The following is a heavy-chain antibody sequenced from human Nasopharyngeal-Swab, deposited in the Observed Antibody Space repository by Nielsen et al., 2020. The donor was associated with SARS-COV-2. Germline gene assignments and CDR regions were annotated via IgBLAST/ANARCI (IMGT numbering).Heavy chain of an antibody. J-gene: IGHJ6*02. CDR2: IYYSGST. Sequence: WIRQPPGKGLEWIGYIYYSGSTNYNPSLKSRVTISVGTSKNQFSLKLSSVTAADTAVYYCARDRGIFQYYYYGMDVWGQGTTVTVS. CDR3: ARDRGIFQYYYYGMDV. D-gene: IGHD3-10*01. V-gene: IGHV4-59*01.